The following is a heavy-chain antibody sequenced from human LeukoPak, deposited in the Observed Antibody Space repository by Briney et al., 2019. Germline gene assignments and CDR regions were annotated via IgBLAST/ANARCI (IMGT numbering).Heavy chain of an antibody. CDR2: IIPIFGTA. CDR1: GGTFSSYA. V-gene: IGHV1-69*13. Sequence: SVKVSCKASGGTFSSYAISWVRQAPGQGLEWIGGIIPIFGTANYAQKFQGRVTITADESTSTAYMELSSLRSDDTAVYYCARVLRWNYVEDAFDIWGQGTMVTVSS. D-gene: IGHD1-7*01. J-gene: IGHJ3*02. CDR3: ARVLRWNYVEDAFDI.